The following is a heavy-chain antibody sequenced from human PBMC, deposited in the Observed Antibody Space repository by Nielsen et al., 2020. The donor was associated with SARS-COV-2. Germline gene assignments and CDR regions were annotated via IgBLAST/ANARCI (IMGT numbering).Heavy chain of an antibody. CDR2: ISSSSSYI. D-gene: IGHD2-8*01. Sequence: WIRQPPGKGLEWVSSISSSSSYIYYADSVEGRFTISRDNAKNSLYLQMNSLRAEDTAVYYCARNVRGYCTNGVCYHYYGMDVWGQGTTVTVSS. J-gene: IGHJ6*02. CDR3: ARNVRGYCTNGVCYHYYGMDV. V-gene: IGHV3-21*01.